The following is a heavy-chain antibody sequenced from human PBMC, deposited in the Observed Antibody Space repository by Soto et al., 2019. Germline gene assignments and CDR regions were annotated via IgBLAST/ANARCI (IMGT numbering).Heavy chain of an antibody. J-gene: IGHJ4*02. D-gene: IGHD2-21*01. V-gene: IGHV3-23*01. CDR1: GFTFSSYA. Sequence: EVQLLESGGGLVQPGGSLRLSCAASGFTFSSYAMSWVRQAPGKGLEWVSAISGSGGSTYYAASVKARFTTSSDNSNNTLYLQMNILRAEDTAVYYCATNTGIVVVNAPDYWGQGTLVTVSS. CDR2: ISGSGGST. CDR3: ATNTGIVVVNAPDY.